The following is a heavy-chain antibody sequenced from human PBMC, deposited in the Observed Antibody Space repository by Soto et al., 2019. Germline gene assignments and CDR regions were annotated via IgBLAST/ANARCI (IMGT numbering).Heavy chain of an antibody. CDR1: GGSISSYY. D-gene: IGHD3-22*01. Sequence: SETLSLTGPVSGGSISSYYWSWIRQPPGKGLEWIGYIYYSGSTNYNPSLKSRVTISVDTSKNQFSLKLSSVTAADTAVYYCARGNYYDSSGYYRILDYWGQGTLVTVSS. CDR3: ARGNYYDSSGYYRILDY. J-gene: IGHJ4*02. CDR2: IYYSGST. V-gene: IGHV4-59*01.